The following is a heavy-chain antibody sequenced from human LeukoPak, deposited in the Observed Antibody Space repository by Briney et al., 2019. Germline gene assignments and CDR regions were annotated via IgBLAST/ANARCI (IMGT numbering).Heavy chain of an antibody. V-gene: IGHV4-59*11. CDR2: IDHTGST. CDR3: ARGRVSSSSWSSTYYYYFYIDV. Sequence: SETLSLICSVSGDSISMHYWSWIRQPPGKGLEWIGYIDHTGSTNYNPSLNSRVTISRDMSKNHFSLELSSVTAADTAVYFCARGRVSSSSWSSTYYYYFYIDVWGKGTKVTVSS. CDR1: GDSISMHY. D-gene: IGHD6-13*01. J-gene: IGHJ6*03.